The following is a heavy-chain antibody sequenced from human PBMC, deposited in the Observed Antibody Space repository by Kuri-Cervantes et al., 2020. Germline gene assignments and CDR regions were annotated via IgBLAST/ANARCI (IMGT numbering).Heavy chain of an antibody. CDR3: ARHDPLHSTGWYAFDN. CDR2: INHSGST. CDR1: GFTFDDYG. D-gene: IGHD6-19*01. J-gene: IGHJ4*02. V-gene: IGHV4-34*01. Sequence: ESLKISCAASGFTFDDYGMSWVRQAPGKGLEWIGEINHSGSTNYNPSLKSRVTISVDTSKNQFSLRLSSVTAADTAVYYCARHDPLHSTGWYAFDNWGQGTLVTVSS.